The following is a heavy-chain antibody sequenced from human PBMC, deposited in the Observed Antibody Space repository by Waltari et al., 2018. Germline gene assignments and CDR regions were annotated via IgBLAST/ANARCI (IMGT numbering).Heavy chain of an antibody. V-gene: IGHV4-59*08. D-gene: IGHD3-22*01. CDR1: GGSISSYY. J-gene: IGHJ5*02. CDR3: AREVVTDNNWFDP. CDR2: IYYSGST. Sequence: QVQLQESGPGLVKPSETLSLTCTVSGGSISSYYWSWIRQPPGKGLEWIGYIYYSGSTNYNPSLKSRVTISVDTSKNQFSLKLSSVTAADTAVYYCAREVVTDNNWFDPWGQGTLVTVSS.